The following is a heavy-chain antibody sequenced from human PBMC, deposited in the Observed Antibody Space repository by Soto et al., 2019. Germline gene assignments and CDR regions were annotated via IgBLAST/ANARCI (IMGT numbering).Heavy chain of an antibody. J-gene: IGHJ4*01. V-gene: IGHV5-51*03. D-gene: IGHD1-20*01. CDR3: ERRGNTYNFFYLDY. CDR1: GYGFKDYW. CDR2: IYPGYSDT. Sequence: EVQLVQSGAEVKKPGESLRISCKGFGYGFKDYWIGWVRQTPGKGLEWMGVIYPGYSDTRYSPSFQGQVTISAYNSIINSYLHWISLEAIEAAISYFERRGNTYNFFYLDYWGHRNLVNVSS.